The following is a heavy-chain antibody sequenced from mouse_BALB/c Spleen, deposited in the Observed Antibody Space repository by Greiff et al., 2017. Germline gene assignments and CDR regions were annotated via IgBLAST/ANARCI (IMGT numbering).Heavy chain of an antibody. V-gene: IGHV2-2*02. CDR1: GFSLTSYG. D-gene: IGHD1-1*01. J-gene: IGHJ4*01. CDR2: IWSGGST. Sequence: QVQLKESGPGLVQPSQSLSITCTASGFSLTSYGVHWVRQSPGKGLEWLGVIWSGGSTDYNAAFISRLSISKDNSKSQVFFKMNSLQANDTAIYYCDRITPNTTVVPMDYWGQGTSVTVSS. CDR3: DRITPNTTVVPMDY.